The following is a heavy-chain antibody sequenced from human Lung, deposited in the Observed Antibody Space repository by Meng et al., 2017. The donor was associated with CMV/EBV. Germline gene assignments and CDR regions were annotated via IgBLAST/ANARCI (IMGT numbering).Heavy chain of an antibody. CDR1: GGSISSGGYY. CDR2: IHSSGST. CDR3: ARASYGSGSPLGESWFDP. Sequence: QGQPRDSGPGLVKPSPTLSLTCTVSGGSISSGGYYWSWIRQHPGKGLEWIGYIHSSGSTYYNPSLRSRLTISVDTSKNQFSLKLSSVTAADTAVYYCARASYGSGSPLGESWFDPWGQGTLVTVSS. D-gene: IGHD3-10*01. V-gene: IGHV4-31*03. J-gene: IGHJ5*02.